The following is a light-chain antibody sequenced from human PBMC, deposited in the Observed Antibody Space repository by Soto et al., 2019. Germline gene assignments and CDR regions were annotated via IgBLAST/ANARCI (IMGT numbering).Light chain of an antibody. CDR2: NAS. J-gene: IGKJ5*01. CDR3: QQYASSIT. CDR1: QSVSSNY. V-gene: IGKV3-20*01. Sequence: EIVLTQSPGTLSLSPGERATLSCRASQSVSSNYLAWYQQKPGQPPRLLIYNASNRTTGIPARFSGSGSGTDFTLTISRLEPEDFAVYYCQQYASSITFGQGTRLEI.